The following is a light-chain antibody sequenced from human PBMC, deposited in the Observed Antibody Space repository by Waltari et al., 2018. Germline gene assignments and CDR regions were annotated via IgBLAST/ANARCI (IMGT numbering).Light chain of an antibody. V-gene: IGKV1-39*01. Sequence: IQMTQSPSSLSASVGDRVTITCRASQTISRYLNWYQQKPGKAPNLLIYAAYSLQSGVPSRFRGSGSGRDFTLIITSLQPEDFATYYCQQSYSFTRTFGQGTKVEIK. CDR3: QQSYSFTRT. CDR2: AAY. CDR1: QTISRY. J-gene: IGKJ1*01.